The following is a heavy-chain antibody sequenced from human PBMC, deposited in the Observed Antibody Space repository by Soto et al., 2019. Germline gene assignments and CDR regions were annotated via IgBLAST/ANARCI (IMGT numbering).Heavy chain of an antibody. J-gene: IGHJ5*02. D-gene: IGHD6-19*01. CDR1: GFTFSDYY. CDR2: ISSSGSTI. Sequence: QVQLVESGRGLVKPGGSLRLSCAASGFTFSDYYMSWIRQAPGKGLEWVSYISSSGSTIYYADSVKGRFTISRDNAKNSLYLQMNSLRAEDTAVYYCARRDSSGWYRANWFDPWGQGTLVTVSS. CDR3: ARRDSSGWYRANWFDP. V-gene: IGHV3-11*01.